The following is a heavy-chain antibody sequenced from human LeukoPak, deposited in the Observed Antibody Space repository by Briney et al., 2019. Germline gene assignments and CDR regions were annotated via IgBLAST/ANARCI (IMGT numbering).Heavy chain of an antibody. CDR1: GGSISSGDYY. Sequence: SETLSLTCTVSGGSISSGDYYWSWIRQHPGKGLEWIAYIYYSGSTYYNPSLKSRVTISVDTSKNQFSLKLSSVTAADTAVYYCARTDYYDSSGYFDYWGQGTLVTVSS. D-gene: IGHD3-22*01. J-gene: IGHJ4*02. V-gene: IGHV4-31*03. CDR2: IYYSGST. CDR3: ARTDYYDSSGYFDY.